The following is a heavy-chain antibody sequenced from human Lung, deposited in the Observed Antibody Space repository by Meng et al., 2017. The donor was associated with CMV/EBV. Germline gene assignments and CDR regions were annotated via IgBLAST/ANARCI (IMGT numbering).Heavy chain of an antibody. V-gene: IGHV5-51*01. D-gene: IGHD3-22*01. CDR2: ISPVNSET. J-gene: IGHJ4*02. CDR3: ARRRHYYDSSGYGLDS. Sequence: GYSLTNYWIAWVRQTPGKGLEWMGVISPVNSETRYGPPFRGQVTISADKSINTAYVQWRSLKASDTATYYCARRRHYYDSSGYGLDSWGRGTLVTVSS. CDR1: GYSLTNYW.